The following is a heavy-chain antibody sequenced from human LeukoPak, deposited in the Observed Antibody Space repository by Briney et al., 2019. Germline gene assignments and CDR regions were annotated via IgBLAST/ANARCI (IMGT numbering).Heavy chain of an antibody. Sequence: PGGSLRLSCAASGFTFSSYAMSWVRQAPGKGLEWVSAISGSGGSTYCVDSVKGRFTISRDNSKNTLYLQMNSLRAEDTAVYYCARKWGRSLPFPFDYWGQGTLITVSS. V-gene: IGHV3-23*01. D-gene: IGHD1-26*01. CDR1: GFTFSSYA. J-gene: IGHJ4*02. CDR3: ARKWGRSLPFPFDY. CDR2: ISGSGGST.